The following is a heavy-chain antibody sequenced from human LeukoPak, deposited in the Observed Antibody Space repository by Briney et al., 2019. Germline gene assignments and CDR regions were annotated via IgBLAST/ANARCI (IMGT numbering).Heavy chain of an antibody. CDR3: ARDINGYYYDSHGYYPTDL. CDR1: GYIFTSYG. CDR2: ISVYNGNT. J-gene: IGHJ5*02. D-gene: IGHD3-22*01. V-gene: IGHV1-18*01. Sequence: VASVKVSCKASGYIFTSYGISWVRQAPGQGLEWMGWISVYNGNTNYPQRLQGRVTITTDTSTTTAYMELRSLRSDDTAVYYCARDINGYYYDSHGYYPTDLWGQGTLVTVSS.